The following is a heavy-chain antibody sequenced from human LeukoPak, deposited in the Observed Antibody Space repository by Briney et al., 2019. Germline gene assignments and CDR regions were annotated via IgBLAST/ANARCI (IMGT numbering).Heavy chain of an antibody. J-gene: IGHJ4*02. CDR3: ARPTAELNASTRTYSSGWYPIDY. Sequence: GGSLRLSCAASGFTVSSNYMSWVRQAPGKGLEWVSVIYSGGSTYYADSVKGRFTISRDNSKNTLYLQMNSLRAEDTAVYYCARPTAELNASTRTYSSGWYPIDYWGQGTLVTVSS. CDR1: GFTVSSNY. D-gene: IGHD6-19*01. V-gene: IGHV3-66*04. CDR2: IYSGGST.